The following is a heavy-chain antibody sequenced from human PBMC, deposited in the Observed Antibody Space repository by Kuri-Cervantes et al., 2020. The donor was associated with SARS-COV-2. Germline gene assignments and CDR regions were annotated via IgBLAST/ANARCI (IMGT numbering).Heavy chain of an antibody. V-gene: IGHV1-45*02. Sequence: SVKVSCKASGDTFTYRFLHWVRQAPGQAPEWMGWITPFNGNTNYAQKFQDRVTITRDRSASTAYMELSSLRSEDTAMYYCARSGPGAISREGDAFDIWGQGTMVTVSS. CDR3: ARSGPGAISREGDAFDI. CDR1: GDTFTYRF. CDR2: ITPFNGNT. J-gene: IGHJ3*02. D-gene: IGHD2-21*01.